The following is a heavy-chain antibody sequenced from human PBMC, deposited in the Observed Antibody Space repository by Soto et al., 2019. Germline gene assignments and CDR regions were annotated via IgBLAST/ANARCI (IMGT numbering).Heavy chain of an antibody. D-gene: IGHD2-21*02. Sequence: SETRSLTCTVSGSSINSRSYYWGWIRQSPGKGLEWIGSIYYSGSTYYNPSLKSRVAMSVDTSKNQFSLKLRSVSAADTAVYYCARQRTSVVTQAYFDDWGQGSLVTVSS. CDR1: GSSINSRSYY. CDR3: ARQRTSVVTQAYFDD. CDR2: IYYSGST. V-gene: IGHV4-39*01. J-gene: IGHJ4*02.